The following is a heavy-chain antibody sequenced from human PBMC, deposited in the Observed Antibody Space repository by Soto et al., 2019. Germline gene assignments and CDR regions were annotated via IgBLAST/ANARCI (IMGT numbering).Heavy chain of an antibody. J-gene: IGHJ3*02. V-gene: IGHV4-59*01. CDR2: IYYSGST. CDR1: GGSISSYY. Sequence: QVQLQESGPGLVKPSETLSLTCTVSGGSISSYYWSWIRQPPGKGLEWIGYIYYSGSTNYNPSLKGRVTISRDTSKNQFSQKLRSVTAADTGVDYWARGNTVTTQDAFDIWGQGTMVTVSS. D-gene: IGHD4-17*01. CDR3: ARGNTVTTQDAFDI.